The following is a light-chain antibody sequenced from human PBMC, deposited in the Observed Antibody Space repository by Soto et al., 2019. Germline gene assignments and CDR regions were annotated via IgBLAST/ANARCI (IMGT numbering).Light chain of an antibody. V-gene: IGKV3-15*01. CDR1: QSVSSD. J-gene: IGKJ1*01. Sequence: IVMTQSPVTLSASSGERVTLSCRASQSVSSDLAWYQQKPGQAPRLLIYAASTRATGIPARFSGSGSGTEFILTISSLQSEDSAVYYCQQYNNWPPWTFGQGTKVEIK. CDR3: QQYNNWPPWT. CDR2: AAS.